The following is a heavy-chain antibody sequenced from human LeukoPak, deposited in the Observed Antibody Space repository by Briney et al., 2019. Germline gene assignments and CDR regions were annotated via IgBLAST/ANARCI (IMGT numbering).Heavy chain of an antibody. J-gene: IGHJ6*02. CDR1: GFSISSYY. V-gene: IGHV4-59*01. CDR2: IYYSGSN. CDR3: ARRPSGVGYCSGGSCYSGYYYGMDV. Sequence: SETLSLTCTVSGFSISSYYWSWVRQPPGKGLEWVGYIYYSGSNNYNASLKRRVTISVETSKKQFSLKLSSVTAADTAVYYCARRPSGVGYCSGGSCYSGYYYGMDVWGQGTTVTVSS. D-gene: IGHD2-15*01.